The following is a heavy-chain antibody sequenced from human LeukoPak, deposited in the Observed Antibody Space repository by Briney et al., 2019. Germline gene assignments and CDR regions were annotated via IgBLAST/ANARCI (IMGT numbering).Heavy chain of an antibody. J-gene: IGHJ4*02. CDR3: ARGPGYGHYFDY. Sequence: GGSLRLSCAAAGFTFDTYPMNWVRQAPGRGLEWISYISSNRDTIYYAASVKGRFTISRDNARYSLYLQMNSLRDEDTAVYYCARGPGYGHYFDYWGQGALVTISS. CDR2: ISSNRDTI. V-gene: IGHV3-48*02. D-gene: IGHD5-12*01. CDR1: GFTFDTYP.